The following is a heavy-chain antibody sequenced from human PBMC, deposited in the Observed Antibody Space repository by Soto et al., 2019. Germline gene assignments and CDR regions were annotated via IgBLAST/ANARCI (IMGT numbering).Heavy chain of an antibody. Sequence: ASVKVSCKASGYTFTSYAMHWVRQAPGQRLEWMGWINAGNGNTKYSQKFQGRVTITRDTSASTAYMELGSLRSEDTAVYYCARGPLIAAAGRLVFDYWGQGTLVTVSS. CDR3: ARGPLIAAAGRLVFDY. CDR1: GYTFTSYA. V-gene: IGHV1-3*01. CDR2: INAGNGNT. D-gene: IGHD6-13*01. J-gene: IGHJ4*02.